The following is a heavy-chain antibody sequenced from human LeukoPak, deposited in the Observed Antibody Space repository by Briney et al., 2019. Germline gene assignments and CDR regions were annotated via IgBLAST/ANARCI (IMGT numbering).Heavy chain of an antibody. D-gene: IGHD3-22*01. V-gene: IGHV3-66*01. CDR3: ARDYYYGGSGYYYQDY. Sequence: GGSLRLSCAASGFTVSSNYMSWVRQAPGKGLEWVSVIYSGGSTYYADSVKGRFTISRDNSKNTLYLQMSSLRAEDTAVYYCARDYYYGGSGYYYQDYWGQGTLVTVSS. J-gene: IGHJ4*02. CDR2: IYSGGST. CDR1: GFTVSSNY.